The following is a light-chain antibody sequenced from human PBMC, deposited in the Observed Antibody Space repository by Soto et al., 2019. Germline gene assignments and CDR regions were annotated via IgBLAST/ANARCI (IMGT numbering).Light chain of an antibody. Sequence: EVVMTQSPATLSVSPGERATLSCRASQSVSSNLAWYQQKPGQAPRLLIYGASTRATGIPAKFSASGSGTEFTLTISSLQSEDFAVYYCQQYNDWWTFGQGTKVKIK. V-gene: IGKV3-15*01. CDR1: QSVSSN. CDR3: QQYNDWWT. J-gene: IGKJ1*01. CDR2: GAS.